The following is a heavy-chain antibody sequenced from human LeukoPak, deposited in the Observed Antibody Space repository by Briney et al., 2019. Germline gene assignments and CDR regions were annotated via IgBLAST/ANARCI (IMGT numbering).Heavy chain of an antibody. CDR1: GGSISSGDYY. J-gene: IGHJ4*02. CDR2: IYYSGST. D-gene: IGHD3-22*01. CDR3: ARAPREYYYDSSGYSHEY. Sequence: SQTLSLTCTVSGGSISSGDYYWSWIRQPPGKGLEWIGYIYYSGSTYYNPSLKSRVTISVDTSKNQFYLKLSSVTAADTAVYYCARAPREYYYDSSGYSHEYWGQGTLVTVSS. V-gene: IGHV4-30-4*01.